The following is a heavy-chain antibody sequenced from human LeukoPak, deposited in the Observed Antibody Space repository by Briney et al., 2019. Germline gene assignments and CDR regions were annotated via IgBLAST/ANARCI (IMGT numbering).Heavy chain of an antibody. CDR1: GFTFSSYG. V-gene: IGHV3-30*02. J-gene: IGHJ4*02. CDR3: AKDGCGSSWCGDYYFDY. CDR2: IRYDGSNK. D-gene: IGHD6-13*01. Sequence: GGSLRLSCAASGFTFSSYGMHWVRQAPGKRLEWVAFIRYDGSNKYYADSVKGRFTISRDNSKNTLYLQMNSLRAEDTAVYYCAKDGCGSSWCGDYYFDYWGQGTLVTVSS.